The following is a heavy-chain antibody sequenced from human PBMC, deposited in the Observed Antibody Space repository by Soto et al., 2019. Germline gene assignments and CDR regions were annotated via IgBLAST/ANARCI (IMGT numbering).Heavy chain of an antibody. V-gene: IGHV4-34*01. J-gene: IGHJ3*02. CDR1: GGSFSDYY. CDR3: ATYVPDKLAVAGTSDAFDM. D-gene: IGHD6-19*01. CDR2: INHSGST. Sequence: PSETLSLTCSVYGGSFSDYYWSWIRQPPGKGLEWIGEINHSGSTNYNPSLKSRVTISVDTSRNQFSLNLSSVTAADTAVYFCATYVPDKLAVAGTSDAFDMWGQGTMVTVSS.